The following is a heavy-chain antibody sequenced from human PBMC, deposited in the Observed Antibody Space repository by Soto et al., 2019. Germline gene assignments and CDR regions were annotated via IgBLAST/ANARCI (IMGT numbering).Heavy chain of an antibody. J-gene: IGHJ1*01. CDR2: INAGNGNT. CDR1: GYTFTSYA. CDR3: ARVISGSAVTLQH. Sequence: ASVKVSCTASGYTFTSYAMHWVRQAPGQRLEWMGWINAGNGNTKYSQKFQGRVTITRDTSASTAYMELSSLRSEDTAVYYCARVISGSAVTLQHWGQGTLVTVSS. V-gene: IGHV1-3*01. D-gene: IGHD3-10*01.